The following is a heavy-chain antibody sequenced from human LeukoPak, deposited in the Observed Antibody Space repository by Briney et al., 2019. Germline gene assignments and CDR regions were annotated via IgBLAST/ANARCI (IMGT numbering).Heavy chain of an antibody. Sequence: SETLSLTCTVSGGSIYSYYWSWIRQAPGKGLEWIGYIYNSGRGSTNYNPSLKSRVTISMYTPQNQFSLRLSSVTADDTAVYFCARDWYGNNAGYFDHWGQGTLVTVSS. V-gene: IGHV4-59*01. CDR3: ARDWYGNNAGYFDH. CDR1: GGSIYSYY. J-gene: IGHJ4*02. D-gene: IGHD6-13*01. CDR2: IYNSGRGST.